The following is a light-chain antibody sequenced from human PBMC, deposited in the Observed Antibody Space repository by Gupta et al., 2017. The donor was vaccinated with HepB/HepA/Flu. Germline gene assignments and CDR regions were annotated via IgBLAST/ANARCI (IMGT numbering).Light chain of an antibody. J-gene: IGLJ2*01. CDR3: ATWDSDTHVV. V-gene: IGLV4-60*03. Sequence: HPVLTLSSSASAFLGSSLKLTCTLRSGHSTYIIALHQQLPGKAPRYLMKVENSGSYTKESGVPDRFSGSSSGADRYLTISTLQSEDEADYYCATWDSDTHVVFCGGTKLTVL. CDR1: SGHSTYI. CDR2: VENSGSY.